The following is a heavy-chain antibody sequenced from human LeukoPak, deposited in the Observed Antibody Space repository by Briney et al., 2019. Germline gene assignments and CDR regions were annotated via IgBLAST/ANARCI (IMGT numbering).Heavy chain of an antibody. CDR2: ISACGHVT. CDR3: ARGHAGSYGYELGAFDI. D-gene: IGHD3-16*01. Sequence: PGGPLRLSCAASEFTFSKFPMRWVRQAPGRGLEGVSAISACGHVTFHADSVRGRFTISRDNSKDTLYLQMTSLRAEDTAVYFCARGHAGSYGYELGAFDIWGQGTMVTVSS. J-gene: IGHJ3*02. CDR1: EFTFSKFP. V-gene: IGHV3-23*01.